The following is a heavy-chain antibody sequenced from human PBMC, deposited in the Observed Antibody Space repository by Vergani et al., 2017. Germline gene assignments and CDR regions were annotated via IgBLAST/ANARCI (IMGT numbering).Heavy chain of an antibody. CDR1: GFTFSSYA. J-gene: IGHJ6*03. Sequence: VQLLESGGGLVQPGGSLRLSCAASGFTFSSYAMHWVRQAPGKGLEWVAVISYDGSNKYYADSVKGRFTISRDNSKNTLYLQMNSLRAEDTAVYYCARVSQGXRPLKSYYYYYMDVWGKGTTVTVSS. D-gene: IGHD1-14*01. CDR2: ISYDGSNK. V-gene: IGHV3-30-3*01. CDR3: ARVSQGXRPLKSYYYYYMDV.